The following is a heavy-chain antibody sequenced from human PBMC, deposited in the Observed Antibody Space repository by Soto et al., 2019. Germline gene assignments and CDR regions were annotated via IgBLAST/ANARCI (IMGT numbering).Heavy chain of an antibody. CDR1: GYSFTSYW. D-gene: IGHD3-3*01. CDR2: IDPSDSYT. V-gene: IGHV5-10-1*01. J-gene: IGHJ3*02. CDR3: AIDSDHDFCSGYFLLGAFDI. Sequence: GESLKISCKCSGYSFTSYWISWVRQMPGKGLEWMGRIDPSDSYTNYSPSFQGHVTISADKSISTAYLQWSSLKASDTAMYYCAIDSDHDFCSGYFLLGAFDIWGQGTMVTVSS.